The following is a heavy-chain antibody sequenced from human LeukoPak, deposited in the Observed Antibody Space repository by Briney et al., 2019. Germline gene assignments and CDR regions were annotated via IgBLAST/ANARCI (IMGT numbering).Heavy chain of an antibody. V-gene: IGHV4-59*01. CDR3: GXXXXXXXXXXXXXXXYXXXXV. Sequence: GXXXSYYWSWIRQPPGXGLXWIGYIYYSGSTNYNPSLKSRVTISVDTSKNQFSLKLRSVTAEDAAVYYCGXXXXXXXXXXXXXXXYXXXXVWGKGXTXTVSS. J-gene: IGHJ6*03. CDR2: IYYSGST. CDR1: GXXXSYY.